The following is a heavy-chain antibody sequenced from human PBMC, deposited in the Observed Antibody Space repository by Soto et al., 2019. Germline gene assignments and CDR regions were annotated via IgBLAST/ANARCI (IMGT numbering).Heavy chain of an antibody. CDR3: AKVLSTSGRSR. Sequence: GGSLRLSCAASGFTFSTYAMTWVRQAPGKGLAWLSSISGSGSTYYADSVKGRFTISRDNSKNTLYLQMNSLRAEDTAVYYCAKVLSTSGRSRWGRGTLVTVAS. V-gene: IGHV3-23*01. J-gene: IGHJ4*02. D-gene: IGHD3-10*01. CDR2: ISGSGST. CDR1: GFTFSTYA.